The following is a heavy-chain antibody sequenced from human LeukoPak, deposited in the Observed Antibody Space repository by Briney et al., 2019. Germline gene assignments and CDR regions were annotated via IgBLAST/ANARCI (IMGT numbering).Heavy chain of an antibody. D-gene: IGHD3-3*01. J-gene: IGHJ5*02. V-gene: IGHV4-59*01. CDR1: GGSISSYY. CDR2: IYYSGST. CDR3: ARENPAFYDFWSGYYGWFDP. Sequence: SETLSLTCTVSGGSISSYYWSWIRQPPGKGLEWIGYIYYSGSTNYNPSLKSRVTISVDTSKNQFSLKLSSVTDADTAVYYCARENPAFYDFWSGYYGWFDPWGQGTLVTVSS.